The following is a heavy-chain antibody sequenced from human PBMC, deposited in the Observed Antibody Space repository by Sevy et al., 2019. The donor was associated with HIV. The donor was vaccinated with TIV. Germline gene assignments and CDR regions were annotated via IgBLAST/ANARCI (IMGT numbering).Heavy chain of an antibody. J-gene: IGHJ4*02. V-gene: IGHV4-39*01. D-gene: IGHD6-19*01. CDR1: GASISSSGYY. CDR2: INYNGIT. CDR3: AGPILTYNNGWSYYDY. Sequence: SETLSLTCTVCGASISSSGYYWGWIRQPPGKGLEWIASINYNGITFYNPSLKSRITISPDTSKNQFSLDLNSVTAADTAIYYCAGPILTYNNGWSYYDYWGQGTVVTVSS.